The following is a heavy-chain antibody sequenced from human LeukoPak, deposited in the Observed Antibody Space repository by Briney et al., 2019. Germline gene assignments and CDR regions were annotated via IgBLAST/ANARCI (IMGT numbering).Heavy chain of an antibody. J-gene: IGHJ4*02. CDR3: ARDASLHCSGNTCYWAHDF. D-gene: IGHD2-15*01. CDR1: GFTINNYW. CDR2: IWKDGNDK. Sequence: GGSLRLSCAASGFTINNYWMSWVRQAPGKGLEWVAAIWKDGNDKRSLDSVKGRFTISRDTTTNSLFLLMRSLRAEDTAVYYCARDASLHCSGNTCYWAHDFCGQGTLVTVSS. V-gene: IGHV3-7*01.